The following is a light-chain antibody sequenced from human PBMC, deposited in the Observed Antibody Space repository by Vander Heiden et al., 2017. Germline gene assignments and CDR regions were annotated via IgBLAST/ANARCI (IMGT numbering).Light chain of an antibody. Sequence: SYELTQPPSVSVSPGQTASIPCSGDKLWNKYTCWYQQKPGQSPMLVIYEDTKRPSEIPERFSGSTSGNTATLTITGTQSMDEADYYCQAWDNSPHVVFGGGTKLTVL. CDR3: QAWDNSPHVV. CDR2: EDT. J-gene: IGLJ2*01. CDR1: KLWNKY. V-gene: IGLV3-1*01.